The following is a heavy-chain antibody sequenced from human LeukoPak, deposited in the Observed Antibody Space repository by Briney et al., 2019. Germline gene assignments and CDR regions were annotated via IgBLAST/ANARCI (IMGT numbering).Heavy chain of an antibody. J-gene: IGHJ3*02. Sequence: SETLSLTCTVSGGSISTYYWSWIRQPPGKGLEWIGYIYNSGSTNYNHSLKSRVTISEDMSNNQFSLKLSSVTAADTAVYYCARALRLWGGNSGIAFDIWGQGTMVTVSS. CDR3: ARALRLWGGNSGIAFDI. CDR1: GGSISTYY. CDR2: IYNSGST. V-gene: IGHV4-59*01. D-gene: IGHD4-23*01.